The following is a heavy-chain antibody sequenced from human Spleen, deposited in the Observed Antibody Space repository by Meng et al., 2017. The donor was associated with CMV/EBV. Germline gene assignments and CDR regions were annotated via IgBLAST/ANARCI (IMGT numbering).Heavy chain of an antibody. J-gene: IGHJ4*02. Sequence: FSSYGMHWVRQSPGKGLEWVAVIWSDGSNKYYEDSVKGRFTISRDNSKNTLYLQMNSLRAEDTAIYYCVKDAQITSFGVVLNFDFDHWGQGTLVTVSS. D-gene: IGHD3-3*01. V-gene: IGHV3-33*06. CDR1: FSSYG. CDR2: IWSDGSNK. CDR3: VKDAQITSFGVVLNFDFDH.